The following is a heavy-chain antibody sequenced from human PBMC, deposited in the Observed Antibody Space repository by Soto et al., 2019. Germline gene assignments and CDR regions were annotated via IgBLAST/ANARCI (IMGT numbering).Heavy chain of an antibody. V-gene: IGHV1-18*01. J-gene: IGHJ5*02. CDR2: ISAYNGNT. CDR1: GYTFTSYG. D-gene: IGHD6-19*01. Sequence: ASVKVSCKASGYTFTSYGISCVRQAPGQGLEWMGWISAYNGNTNYAQKLQGRVTMTTDTSTSTAYMELRSLRSDDTAVYYCARDPEQWLDLPNWFDPWGQGTLVTVSS. CDR3: ARDPEQWLDLPNWFDP.